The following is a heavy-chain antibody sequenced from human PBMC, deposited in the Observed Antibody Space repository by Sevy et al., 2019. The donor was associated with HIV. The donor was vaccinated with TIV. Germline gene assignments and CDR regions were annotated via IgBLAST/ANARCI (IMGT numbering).Heavy chain of an antibody. J-gene: IGHJ4*02. Sequence: GGSLRLSCAASGFTFSDFGMHWVRQAPGKGLEWVAVISFHETIKFYAESVKGRFTISRDNSKNTLYLEMNSLRAGDTALYYCAKDREVVGAKIGFWGQGTLVTVSS. V-gene: IGHV3-30*18. CDR3: AKDREVVGAKIGF. CDR2: ISFHETIK. D-gene: IGHD1-26*01. CDR1: GFTFSDFG.